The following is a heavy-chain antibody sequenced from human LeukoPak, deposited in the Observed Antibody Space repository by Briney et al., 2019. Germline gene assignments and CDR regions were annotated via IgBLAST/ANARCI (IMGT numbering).Heavy chain of an antibody. CDR1: GFTVSSNY. CDR2: IYSGGST. D-gene: IGHD2-8*02. V-gene: IGHV3-66*01. Sequence: PGGSLRLSCAASGFTVSSNYMSWVRQAPGKGLEWVSVIYSGGSTYYVDSVKGRFTISRDNSKNTLYLQMNSLRAEDTAVYYCARDYSSSLVALSYWGQGTLVTVSS. J-gene: IGHJ4*02. CDR3: ARDYSSSLVALSY.